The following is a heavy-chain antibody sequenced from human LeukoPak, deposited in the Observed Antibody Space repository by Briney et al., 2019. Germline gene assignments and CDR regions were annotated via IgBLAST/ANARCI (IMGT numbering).Heavy chain of an antibody. CDR1: GGSFSGYY. D-gene: IGHD5-18*01. CDR2: INHSGST. CDR3: ARVGQQFLWIQENAFDI. J-gene: IGHJ3*02. V-gene: IGHV4-34*01. Sequence: KPSETLSLTCAVYGGSFSGYYWSWIRQPPGKGLEWIGEINHSGSTNYNPSLKSRVTISVDTSKNQFSLKLSSVTAADTAVYYCARVGQQFLWIQENAFDIWGQGTMVTVSS.